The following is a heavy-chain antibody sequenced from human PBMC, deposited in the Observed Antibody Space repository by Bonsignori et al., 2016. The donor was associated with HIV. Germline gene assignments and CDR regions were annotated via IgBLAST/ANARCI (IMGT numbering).Heavy chain of an antibody. CDR3: ATVYDSSGYPWFYYFAH. D-gene: IGHD3-22*01. J-gene: IGHJ4*02. CDR2: TNPNSGAT. Sequence: WVRQAPGQGLEWLGWTNPNSGATQYAQKFQGRVTMTTDASITTVYMELSRLRSDDTAVYYCATVYDSSGYPWFYYFAHWGQGTPVTVSS. V-gene: IGHV1-2*02.